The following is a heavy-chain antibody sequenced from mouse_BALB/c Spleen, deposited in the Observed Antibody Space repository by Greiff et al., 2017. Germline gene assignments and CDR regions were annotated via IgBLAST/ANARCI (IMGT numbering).Heavy chain of an antibody. CDR3: AREEGTMITAWFAY. D-gene: IGHD2-4*01. J-gene: IGHJ3*01. CDR1: GFTFSSYG. Sequence: EVKLVESGGGLVQPGGSLKLSCAASGFTFSSYGMSWVRQTPDKRLELVATINSNGGSTYYPDSVKGRFTISRDNAKNTLYLQMSSLKSEDTAMYYCAREEGTMITAWFAYWGQGTLVTVSA. CDR2: INSNGGST. V-gene: IGHV5-6-3*01.